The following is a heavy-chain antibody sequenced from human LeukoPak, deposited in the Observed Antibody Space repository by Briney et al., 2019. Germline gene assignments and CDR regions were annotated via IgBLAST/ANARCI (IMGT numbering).Heavy chain of an antibody. CDR1: GFTLSSFW. J-gene: IGHJ3*02. CDR3: ARNILFAFDI. CDR2: ISSSSSYI. Sequence: GGSLRLSCAASGFTLSSFWMSWVRQAPGKGLEWVSSISSSSSYIYYADSVKGRFTISRDNSKNTLYLQVNSLRAEDTAMYYCARNILFAFDIWGQGTMVTVSS. V-gene: IGHV3-21*04.